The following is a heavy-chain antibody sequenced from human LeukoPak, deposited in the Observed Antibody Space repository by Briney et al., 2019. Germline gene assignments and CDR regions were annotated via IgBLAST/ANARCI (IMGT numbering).Heavy chain of an antibody. J-gene: IGHJ6*02. CDR3: AKDRSSGPRYYFGMDV. V-gene: IGHV3-30*18. Sequence: PGWSLRLSCAASGFTFSSYGIHWVRQSPGKWLEWVAGVSYLGDDPFYAESVKGRFSISRDNSKKTVFLQMNSLRGEDTAVYYCAKDRSSGPRYYFGMDVWGRGTTVILS. CDR1: GFTFSSYG. D-gene: IGHD3-22*01. CDR2: VSYLGDDP.